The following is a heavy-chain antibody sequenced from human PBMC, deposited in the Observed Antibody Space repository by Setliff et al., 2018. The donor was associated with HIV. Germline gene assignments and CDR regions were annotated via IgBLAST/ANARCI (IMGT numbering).Heavy chain of an antibody. J-gene: IGHJ4*02. CDR3: AIDFPASAFYLSSALLTNC. Sequence: PGGSLRLSCAASGFTFSSYSMNWVRQAPGKGLEWVSSISSSSSYIYYADSVRGRFTISRDNAKNSLYLQMNSLRAEDTAVYYCAIDFPASAFYLSSALLTNCWGQGTLVTVSS. V-gene: IGHV3-21*01. D-gene: IGHD3-22*01. CDR1: GFTFSSYS. CDR2: ISSSSSYI.